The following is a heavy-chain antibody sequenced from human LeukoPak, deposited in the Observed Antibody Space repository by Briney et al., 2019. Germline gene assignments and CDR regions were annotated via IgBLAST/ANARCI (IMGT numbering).Heavy chain of an antibody. CDR3: ARDIQLAFGYYYGMDV. Sequence: PSETLSLTCAVYGGSFSGYYWSWIRQPPGKGLEWTGEINHSGSTNYNPSLKSRVTISVDTSKNQFSLKLSSVTAADTAVYYCARDIQLAFGYYYGMDVWGQGTTVTVSS. J-gene: IGHJ6*02. CDR2: INHSGST. V-gene: IGHV4-34*01. CDR1: GGSFSGYY. D-gene: IGHD5-18*01.